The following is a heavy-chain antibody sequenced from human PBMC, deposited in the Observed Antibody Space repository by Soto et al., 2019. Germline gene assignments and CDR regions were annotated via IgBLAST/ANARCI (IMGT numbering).Heavy chain of an antibody. V-gene: IGHV4-31*03. CDR2: INYSGST. Sequence: TLSLTCTVSGGSISSGGYYWSWIRQHPGKGLEWIGYINYSGSTYYNPSLKSRLTMSVDTSKNQFSLRLTSVTAADTAVYYCASSNIAAAGFYYYGMDVWGRGTTVTVSS. D-gene: IGHD6-13*01. CDR1: GGSISSGGYY. CDR3: ASSNIAAAGFYYYGMDV. J-gene: IGHJ6*02.